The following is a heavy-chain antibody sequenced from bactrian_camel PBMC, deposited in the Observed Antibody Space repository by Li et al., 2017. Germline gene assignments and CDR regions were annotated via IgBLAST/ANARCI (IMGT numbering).Heavy chain of an antibody. J-gene: IGHJ6*01. CDR3: ATDFQFGY. Sequence: QLVESGGGLVQPGGSLRISCAAFGFTFDRKWMHWVRQAPGKGLEWVATINSPGSGTYYTETVKGRFTISRDNAKNMVYLQMNSLKPEDAALYYCATDFQFGYWHQGTQVTVS. CDR2: INSPGSGT. CDR1: GFTFDRKW. V-gene: IGHV3S25*01.